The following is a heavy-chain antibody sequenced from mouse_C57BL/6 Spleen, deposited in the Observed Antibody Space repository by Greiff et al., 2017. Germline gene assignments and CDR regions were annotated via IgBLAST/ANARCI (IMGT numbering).Heavy chain of an antibody. D-gene: IGHD2-9*01. CDR1: GYTFTDYN. Sequence: EVKLQESGPELVKPGASVKMSCKASGYTFTDYNMHWVKQSHGKSLEWIGYINPNNGGTSYNQKFKGKATLTVNKSSSTAYMELRSLTSEDSAVYYCARPTMVTTFDYWGQGTTLTVSS. V-gene: IGHV1-22*01. J-gene: IGHJ2*01. CDR3: ARPTMVTTFDY. CDR2: INPNNGGT.